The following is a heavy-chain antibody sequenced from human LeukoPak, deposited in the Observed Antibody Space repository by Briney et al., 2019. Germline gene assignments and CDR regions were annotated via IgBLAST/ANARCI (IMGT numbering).Heavy chain of an antibody. CDR3: ASLPPDIVVVPAARLDY. V-gene: IGHV3-30*13. CDR1: GFTFSSYG. Sequence: GRSLRLSCGASGFTFSSYGMHWVRQAPGKGLDWVALISYDGNNKYYDDSVKDRFTISRDNSKNRLYLQMDSLRAEDTAVYSCASLPPDIVVVPAARLDYWGQGTLVTVSS. J-gene: IGHJ4*02. CDR2: ISYDGNNK. D-gene: IGHD2-2*01.